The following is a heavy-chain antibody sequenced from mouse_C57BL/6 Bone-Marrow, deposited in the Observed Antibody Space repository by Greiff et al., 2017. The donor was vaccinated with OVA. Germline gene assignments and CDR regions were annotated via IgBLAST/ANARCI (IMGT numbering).Heavy chain of an antibody. V-gene: IGHV5-15*01. CDR2: ISNLAYSI. CDR1: GFTFSDYG. D-gene: IGHD2-4*01. Sequence: EVKLVESGGGLVQPGGSLKLSCAASGFTFSDYGMAWVRQAPRKGPEWVAFISNLAYSIYYADTVTGRFTIARENAKNTLYLEMSSLRSEDTAMYYCARYYEGLYAMDYWGQGTSVTVSS. J-gene: IGHJ4*01. CDR3: ARYYEGLYAMDY.